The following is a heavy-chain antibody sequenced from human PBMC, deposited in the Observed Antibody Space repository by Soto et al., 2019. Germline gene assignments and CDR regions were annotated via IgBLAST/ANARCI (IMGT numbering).Heavy chain of an antibody. D-gene: IGHD1-1*01. CDR3: ARGSQLERDALDI. CDR2: IYYTGHT. CDR1: GVSINSGGYY. J-gene: IGHJ3*02. Sequence: QVQLQESGPGLMKPSQTLSLTCTVSGVSINSGGYYWSWIRQHPGKGLEWIGYIYYTGHTYHNPSLKSRVTMSLDTSKNQFSLKVSSVTAADTAVYYCARGSQLERDALDIWGQGTMVTVSS. V-gene: IGHV4-31*03.